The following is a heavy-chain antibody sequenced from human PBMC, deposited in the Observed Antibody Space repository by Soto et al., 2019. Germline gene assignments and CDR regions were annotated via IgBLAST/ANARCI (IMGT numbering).Heavy chain of an antibody. V-gene: IGHV3-23*01. Sequence: GGSLRLSCAASGFTFSSYAMSWVRQAPGKGLEWVSAISGSGGSTYYADSVKGRFTISRDNSKNTLYLQMNSLRAEDTAVYYCAKAGEQQLVRRVYFDYWGQGTLVTVSS. CDR1: GFTFSSYA. J-gene: IGHJ4*02. CDR2: ISGSGGST. CDR3: AKAGEQQLVRRVYFDY. D-gene: IGHD6-13*01.